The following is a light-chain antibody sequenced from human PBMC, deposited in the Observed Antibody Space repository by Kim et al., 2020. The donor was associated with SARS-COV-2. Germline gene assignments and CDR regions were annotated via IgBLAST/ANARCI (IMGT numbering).Light chain of an antibody. J-gene: IGLJ1*01. V-gene: IGLV3-1*01. Sequence: YQQKPGQSPVLVIYQDTKRPSGIPARFSGSTSGNTATLTISGTQPMDEAAYYCQSSDSITGVFGTG. CDR3: QSSDSITGV. CDR2: QDT.